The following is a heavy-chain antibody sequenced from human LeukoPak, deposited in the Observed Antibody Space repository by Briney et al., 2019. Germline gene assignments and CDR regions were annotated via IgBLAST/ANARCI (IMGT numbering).Heavy chain of an antibody. J-gene: IGHJ4*02. V-gene: IGHV3-11*01. CDR2: ISGTDDST. CDR3: ARDYRSTFDY. Sequence: PGGSLRLSCVASGFGFSYYDMNWVRQTPGKGLEWVSTISGTDDSTYYADSVQGRFTISRDNAKNSLYLQMNSLRAEDTAVYFCARDYRSTFDYWGQGTLVTVSS. D-gene: IGHD4-11*01. CDR1: GFGFSYYD.